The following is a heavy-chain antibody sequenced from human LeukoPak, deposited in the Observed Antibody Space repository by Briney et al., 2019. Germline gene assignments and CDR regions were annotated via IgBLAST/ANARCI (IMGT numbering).Heavy chain of an antibody. CDR1: GYSFTSYC. CDR2: IYAGDSGP. J-gene: IGHJ3*01. CDR3: GMSGDRVPLQDDVFDV. Sequence: GESLKISCKVSGYSFTSYCIGWVRQMPGKGREWMGIIYAGDSGPTYSPSFQGQVTISVDRSISTAYLQWSSLQASDTAMYYCGMSGDRVPLQDDVFDVWGQGTMVTVST. V-gene: IGHV5-51*01. D-gene: IGHD1-26*01.